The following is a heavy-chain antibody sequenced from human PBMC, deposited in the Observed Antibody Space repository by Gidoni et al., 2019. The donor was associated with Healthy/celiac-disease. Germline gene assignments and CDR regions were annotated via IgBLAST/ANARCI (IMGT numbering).Heavy chain of an antibody. V-gene: IGHV3-21*01. CDR2: ISSSSSYI. CDR1: GFPFSSYS. Sequence: EVQLVESGGGLVKPGGSLRLSCAASGFPFSSYSMNWVRQAPGKGLEWVSSISSSSSYIYYADSVKGRFTISRDNAKNSLYLQMNSLRAEDTAVYYCARYGGTAMVESYFDYWGQGTLVTVSS. D-gene: IGHD5-18*01. J-gene: IGHJ4*02. CDR3: ARYGGTAMVESYFDY.